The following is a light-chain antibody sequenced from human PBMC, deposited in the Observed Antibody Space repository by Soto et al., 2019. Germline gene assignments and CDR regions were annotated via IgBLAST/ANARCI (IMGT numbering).Light chain of an antibody. V-gene: IGKV3-15*01. Sequence: EIVMTQSPATMSVSPGERATLSCRASQSVSSNLAWYQQKPGQAPRLLIYVASTRATGIPARFSGSGSGTEFTLTISSLQSEDFAVYYFQQYNNWPQTFGQGTKVEIK. CDR3: QQYNNWPQT. CDR1: QSVSSN. CDR2: VAS. J-gene: IGKJ1*01.